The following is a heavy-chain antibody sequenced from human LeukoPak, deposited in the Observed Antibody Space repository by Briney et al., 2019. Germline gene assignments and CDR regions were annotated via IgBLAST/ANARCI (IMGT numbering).Heavy chain of an antibody. J-gene: IGHJ5*02. CDR1: GGSISSRGYY. V-gene: IGHV4-39*01. CDR3: ARYSSAWFDP. CDR2: IYYSGST. Sequence: SETLSLTCTVSGGSISSRGYYWGRIRQPPGKGLEWIGHIYYSGSTYYNPSLKSRVTISVDTSKNQFSLKLTSVTAADTAVYNCARYSSAWFDPWGQGTLVTVSS. D-gene: IGHD6-25*01.